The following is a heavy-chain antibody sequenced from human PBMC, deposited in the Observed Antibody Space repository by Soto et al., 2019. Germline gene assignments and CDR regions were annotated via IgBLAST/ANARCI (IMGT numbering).Heavy chain of an antibody. J-gene: IGHJ4*02. CDR3: ARVGYYGAGKQGVRYFDY. V-gene: IGHV4-59*01. CDR1: GGSISSYY. CDR2: IYYSGST. D-gene: IGHD3-10*01. Sequence: SETLSLTCTVSGGSISSYYWSWIRQPPGKGLEWIGYIYYSGSTNYNPSLKSRVTISVETSKNQFSLKLSSVTAADTAVYYFARVGYYGAGKQGVRYFDYWGQGTLVTVSS.